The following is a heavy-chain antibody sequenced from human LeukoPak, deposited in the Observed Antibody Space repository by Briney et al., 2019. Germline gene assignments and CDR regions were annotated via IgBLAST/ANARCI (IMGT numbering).Heavy chain of an antibody. CDR2: IYYSGST. D-gene: IGHD1-26*01. V-gene: IGHV4-59*09. J-gene: IGHJ4*02. CDR3: ARGWELHPFDY. Sequence: EWIGYIYYSGSTNYNPSLKSRVTISVDTSKNQFSLKLSSVTAADTAVYYCARGWELHPFDYWGQGTLVTVSS.